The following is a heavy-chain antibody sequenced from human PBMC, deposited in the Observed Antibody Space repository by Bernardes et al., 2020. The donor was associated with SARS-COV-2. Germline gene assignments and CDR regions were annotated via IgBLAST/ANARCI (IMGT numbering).Heavy chain of an antibody. V-gene: IGHV2-70*11. J-gene: IGHJ5*02. Sequence: SGTTPLKSTQTLTLTCTFSWFSLSPSGMCVSWIRQPPGKALEWLARIDWDDDKYYSTSLKTRLTISKDTSKNQVVLTMTNMDPVDTATYYCARMVATILDPWGQGTLVTVSS. D-gene: IGHD5-12*01. CDR2: IDWDDDK. CDR3: ARMVATILDP. CDR1: WFSLSPSGMC.